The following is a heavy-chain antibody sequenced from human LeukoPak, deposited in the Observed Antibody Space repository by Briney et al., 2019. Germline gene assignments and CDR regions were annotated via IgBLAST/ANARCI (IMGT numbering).Heavy chain of an antibody. CDR3: AKMPVSYSSGWSTFDY. D-gene: IGHD6-19*01. CDR2: IGGSDGRT. CDR1: GFTFSSYP. J-gene: IGHJ4*02. Sequence: GRSLRLSCAASGFTFSSYPMHWVRQAPGKGLEWVSGIGGSDGRTYYADSVKGRFTISRDNSKNTLYLQMNSLRAEDTAIYYCAKMPVSYSSGWSTFDYWGQGSLVTVSS. V-gene: IGHV3-23*01.